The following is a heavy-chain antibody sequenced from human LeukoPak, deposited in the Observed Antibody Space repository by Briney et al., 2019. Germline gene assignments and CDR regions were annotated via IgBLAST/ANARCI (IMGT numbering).Heavy chain of an antibody. D-gene: IGHD3-22*01. CDR1: GFTVSSNY. V-gene: IGHV3-53*01. J-gene: IGHJ4*02. CDR3: ARDGAYYYDSSGQKPFDY. CDR2: IYSGGST. Sequence: GGSLRLSCAASGFTVSSNYMSWVRQAPGKGLGWVSVIYSGGSTYYADSVKGRFTISRDNSKNTLYLQMNSLRAEDTAVYYCARDGAYYYDSSGQKPFDYWGQGTLVTVSS.